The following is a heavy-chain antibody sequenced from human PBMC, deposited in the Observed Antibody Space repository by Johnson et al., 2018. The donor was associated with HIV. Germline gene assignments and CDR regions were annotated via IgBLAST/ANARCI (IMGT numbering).Heavy chain of an antibody. CDR1: RFTFSSYA. V-gene: IGHV3-30*01. CDR3: VYDSSGYYAFDM. Sequence: VQLVESGGGVVQPGRSLRLSCAASRFTFSSYAMNWVRQAPGKGLEWVAVISYDGSKRYYADSVKGRFTISRDNSKNTLSLQMNSLRAEDTAVYYCVYDSSGYYAFDMWGQGTMVTVSS. CDR2: ISYDGSKR. J-gene: IGHJ3*02. D-gene: IGHD3-22*01.